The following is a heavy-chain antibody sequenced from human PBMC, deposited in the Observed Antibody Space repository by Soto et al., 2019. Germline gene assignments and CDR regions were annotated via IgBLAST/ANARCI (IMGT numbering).Heavy chain of an antibody. J-gene: IGHJ4*02. CDR3: ARPARYYDSSGYYYDY. CDR1: GGTFSSYA. CDR2: ILPIFGTA. V-gene: IGHV1-69*13. D-gene: IGHD3-22*01. Sequence: ASVKVSCKASGGTFSSYAISWVRQAPGQGLEWMGGILPIFGTANYAQKFQGRVTITADESTSTAYMELSSLRSDDTAVYYCARPARYYDSSGYYYDYWGRGTLGAVSS.